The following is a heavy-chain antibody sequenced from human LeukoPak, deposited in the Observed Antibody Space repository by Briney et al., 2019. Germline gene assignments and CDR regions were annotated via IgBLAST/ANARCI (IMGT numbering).Heavy chain of an antibody. V-gene: IGHV3-7*01. J-gene: IGHJ6*03. CDR2: IKQDGSEK. D-gene: IGHD2-2*01. Sequence: PGGSLRLSCAASGFTFSSYWMSWVRQAPGKGLEWVANIKQDGSEKYYVDSVKGRFTISRDNAKNSLSLQMNSLRAEDTAVYYCARAQCFSSTSCMKKGYYYYYYMDVWGKGTTVTISS. CDR1: GFTFSSYW. CDR3: ARAQCFSSTSCMKKGYYYYYYMDV.